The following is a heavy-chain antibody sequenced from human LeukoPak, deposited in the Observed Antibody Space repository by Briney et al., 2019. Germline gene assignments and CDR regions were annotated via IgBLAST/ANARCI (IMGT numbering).Heavy chain of an antibody. CDR1: GGSFSRHA. J-gene: IGHJ4*02. V-gene: IGHV1-69*05. CDR3: ARGVIVAATHFDN. CDR2: IIPLFGTT. Sequence: GASVKVSCKASGGSFSRHAISWVRQAPGQGLEWMGEIIPLFGTTHYAQKFQGRATITTDESTSTGYVELSSLRSEDTAVYYCARGVIVAATHFDNWGQGTLVTVSS. D-gene: IGHD1-26*01.